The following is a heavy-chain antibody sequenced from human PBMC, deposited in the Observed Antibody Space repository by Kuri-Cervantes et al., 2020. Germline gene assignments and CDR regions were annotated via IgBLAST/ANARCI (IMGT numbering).Heavy chain of an antibody. Sequence: GGSLRLSCAASGFTFSSYDMHWVRQATGKGLEWVSAIGTAGDTYYPGSVKGRFTISRENAKNSLYLQMNSLRAEDTAVYYCAKDIGQIYYYYYGMDVWGQGTTVTVSS. CDR3: AKDIGQIYYYYYGMDV. CDR2: IGTAGDT. D-gene: IGHD1-26*01. J-gene: IGHJ6*02. CDR1: GFTFSSYD. V-gene: IGHV3-13*01.